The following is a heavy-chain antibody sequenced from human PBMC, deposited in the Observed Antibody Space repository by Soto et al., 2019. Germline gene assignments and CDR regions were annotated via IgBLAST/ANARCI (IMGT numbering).Heavy chain of an antibody. J-gene: IGHJ4*02. CDR1: GFPFSTFE. Sequence: VESGGGLVQPGGSLRLSCAGSGFPFSTFEMNWVRQAPGKGLEWLSYMTGGGGSVYYADSVKGRFTISRDNSKNSLYLQMSSLRDEDTGVYFCVAGGLRYFDYWGQGVLVTVSS. D-gene: IGHD3-10*01. CDR3: VAGGLRYFDY. V-gene: IGHV3-48*03. CDR2: MTGGGGSV.